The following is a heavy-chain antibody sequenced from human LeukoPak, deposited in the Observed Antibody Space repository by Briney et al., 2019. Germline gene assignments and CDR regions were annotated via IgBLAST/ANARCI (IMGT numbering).Heavy chain of an antibody. CDR3: TTDHVGATVEFDS. J-gene: IGHJ4*02. CDR2: ISSTGGTT. V-gene: IGHV3-48*03. D-gene: IGHD1-26*01. Sequence: PGGSLRLSCAASGITFSSYGMSWVRQAPGKGLEWVSSISSTGGTTYYADSVKGRFTISRDNAKNSMYLQMDSLRAEDTAIYYCTTDHVGATVEFDSWGQGTLVTVSS. CDR1: GITFSSYG.